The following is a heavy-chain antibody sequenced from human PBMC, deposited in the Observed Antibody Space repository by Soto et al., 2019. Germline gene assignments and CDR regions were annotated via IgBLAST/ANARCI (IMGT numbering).Heavy chain of an antibody. Sequence: ASVKVSCKASGYTFTLYYMHWVRQAPGQGLEWMGWINANSGGTNYAQKFQGRVTLTRDTSISTAYMELSRLRYDDTAVYYCARAKQQLVHDAFDIWGQGTMVTVS. CDR3: ARAKQQLVHDAFDI. CDR1: GYTFTLYY. CDR2: INANSGGT. D-gene: IGHD6-13*01. V-gene: IGHV1-2*02. J-gene: IGHJ3*02.